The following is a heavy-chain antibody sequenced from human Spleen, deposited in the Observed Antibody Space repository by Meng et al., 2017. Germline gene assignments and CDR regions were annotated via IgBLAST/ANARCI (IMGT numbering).Heavy chain of an antibody. Sequence: QVYLVQSGAEVKKPGASVQVSCKSSDYTFTGYGVSWVRQAPGQGLEWMAWLGAHPGDTSHAPKFVGRVTVTADTATATAYMELRSLRSDDTAVYYCARGTPGRSYCDYWGLGTLVTVSS. CDR2: LGAHPGDT. J-gene: IGHJ4*02. CDR1: DYTFTGYG. V-gene: IGHV1-18*01. CDR3: ARGTPGRSYCDY. D-gene: IGHD3-10*01.